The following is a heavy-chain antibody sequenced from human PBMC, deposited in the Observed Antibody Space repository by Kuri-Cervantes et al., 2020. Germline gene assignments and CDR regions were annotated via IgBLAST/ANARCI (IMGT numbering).Heavy chain of an antibody. V-gene: IGHV3-33*08. D-gene: IGHD2-8*02. CDR3: APWGGPQSVLDY. CDR1: GFTFDDYA. CDR2: IWHDGSHQ. J-gene: IGHJ4*02. Sequence: GGSLRLSCAASGFTFDDYAMHWVRQAPGKGLEWVSYIWHDGSHQYYADSVKGRFTVSRDNSKNTLYLQMNSLRVDDTAVYYCAPWGGPQSVLDYWGQGTLVTVSS.